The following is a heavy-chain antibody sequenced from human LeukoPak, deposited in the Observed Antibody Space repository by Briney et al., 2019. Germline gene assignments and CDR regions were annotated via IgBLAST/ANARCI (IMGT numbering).Heavy chain of an antibody. CDR1: GFTLSSYW. CDR3: ARTYCGGDCYRAYFDY. Sequence: GGSLRLSCAASGFTLSSYWLHWVRQAPGKGLEWVAVIWYDGSNKYYADSVKGRFTISRDNSKNTLYLQMNSLRAEDTAVYYCARTYCGGDCYRAYFDYWGQGTLVTVSS. CDR2: IWYDGSNK. V-gene: IGHV3-33*08. D-gene: IGHD2-21*02. J-gene: IGHJ4*02.